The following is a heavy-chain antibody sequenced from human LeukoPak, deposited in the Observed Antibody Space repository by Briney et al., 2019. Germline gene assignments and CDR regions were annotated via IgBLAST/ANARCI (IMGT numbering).Heavy chain of an antibody. V-gene: IGHV3-11*01. Sequence: KPGGSLRLSCAASGFTFSDYYMAWIRQAPGKGLEWVSYISGSGTNTKYADSVKGRFTISRDNAKNSLYLQMYSLRAEDTAMYYCVRDSAHVVVVPAADPPGPDNWFDPWGQGTVVTVSS. CDR2: ISGSGTNT. J-gene: IGHJ5*02. D-gene: IGHD2-2*01. CDR3: VRDSAHVVVVPAADPPGPDNWFDP. CDR1: GFTFSDYY.